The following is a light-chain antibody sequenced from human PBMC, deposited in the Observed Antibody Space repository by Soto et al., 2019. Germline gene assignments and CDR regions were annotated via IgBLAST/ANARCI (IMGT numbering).Light chain of an antibody. Sequence: IVMTQSPGTLSLSAGDRATLSCRASQSITTHLAWYQQRPGQAPRLLIYGASTRATGIPARFSGSGSGTDFTLTISSLEPEDFAVYYCQQRSNWPRTFGQGTKVDIK. CDR2: GAS. CDR3: QQRSNWPRT. CDR1: QSITTH. J-gene: IGKJ1*01. V-gene: IGKV3-11*01.